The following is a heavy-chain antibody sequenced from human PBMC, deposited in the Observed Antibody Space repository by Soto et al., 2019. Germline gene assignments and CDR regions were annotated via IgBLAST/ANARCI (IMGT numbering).Heavy chain of an antibody. CDR3: ARSYDYALAFGY. J-gene: IGHJ4*02. CDR1: GGTFSSYT. Sequence: GASVKVSCKASGGTFSSYTISWVRQAPGQGLEWMGRIIPILGIANYAQKFQGRVTITADKSTSTAYMELSSLRSEDTAVYYCARSYDYALAFGYWGQGTLVTVSS. CDR2: IIPILGIA. D-gene: IGHD3-16*01. V-gene: IGHV1-69*02.